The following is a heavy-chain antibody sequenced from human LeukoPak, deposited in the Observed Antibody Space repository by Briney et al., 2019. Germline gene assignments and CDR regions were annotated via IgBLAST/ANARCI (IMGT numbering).Heavy chain of an antibody. J-gene: IGHJ4*02. D-gene: IGHD1-26*01. CDR1: GYTLTQLS. CDR3: ATHSGSYFLY. V-gene: IGHV1-24*01. Sequence: ASVKVSCKVSGYTLTQLSMHWVRQAPGKGLEWMGGFDPEDGETIYAQKFQGRVTMTEDTSTDTTHMELSSLRSEDTAVYYCATHSGSYFLYWGQGTLVTVSS. CDR2: FDPEDGET.